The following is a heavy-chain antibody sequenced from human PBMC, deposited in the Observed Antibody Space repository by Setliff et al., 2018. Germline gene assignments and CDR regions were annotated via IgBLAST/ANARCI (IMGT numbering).Heavy chain of an antibody. CDR2: FGPEDGET. Sequence: ASVKVSCKVSGYTLTELSMHWVRQAPGKGLEWMGGFGPEDGETIYAQKFQGRVTMTEDTSTDTAYMELSSLRSEDTAVYYCATQITMVRGVTDSHFDYWGQGTLVTVSS. CDR1: GYTLTELS. J-gene: IGHJ4*02. D-gene: IGHD3-10*01. CDR3: ATQITMVRGVTDSHFDY. V-gene: IGHV1-24*01.